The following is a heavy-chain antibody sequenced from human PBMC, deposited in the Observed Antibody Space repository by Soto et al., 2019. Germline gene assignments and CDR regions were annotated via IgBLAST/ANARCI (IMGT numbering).Heavy chain of an antibody. CDR3: AGRLTTAASLAY. CDR2: VHGGGST. CDR1: GFTVSNNH. Sequence: VQLVESGGGLIQPGGSLRLSCAASGFTVSNNHMTWVRQAAGKGLELVSFVHGGGSTSYADSVKGRFTISRDNSKNTTYLQMDSLRAEDTAIYYCAGRLTTAASLAYWGRGTLVTVSS. V-gene: IGHV3-53*01. D-gene: IGHD3-16*01. J-gene: IGHJ4*02.